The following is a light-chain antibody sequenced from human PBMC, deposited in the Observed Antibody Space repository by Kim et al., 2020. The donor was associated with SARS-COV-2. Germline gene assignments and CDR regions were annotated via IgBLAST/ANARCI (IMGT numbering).Light chain of an antibody. Sequence: LSPGERATLSCRASQSVSSYLSWYQQRPGQAPRLLIYDASNRATGIPARFSGSGSGTDFTLTISSLEPEDFAVYYCQQRSNWPLTFGGGTKVDIK. V-gene: IGKV3-11*01. CDR1: QSVSSY. CDR2: DAS. J-gene: IGKJ4*01. CDR3: QQRSNWPLT.